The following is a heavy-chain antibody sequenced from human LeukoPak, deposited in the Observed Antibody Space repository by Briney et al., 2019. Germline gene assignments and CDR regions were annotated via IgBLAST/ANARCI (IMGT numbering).Heavy chain of an antibody. J-gene: IGHJ4*02. D-gene: IGHD2-21*02. V-gene: IGHV4-4*07. CDR2: IYSSGTT. CDR3: ARGPYCGGDCYFDY. Sequence: SETLSLTCTVSSGSINSYYWSWIRQPAGKGLEWIGRIYSSGTTNYNPSLKSRVTISIDTSKNQFSLKLTSVTAADTAVYYCARGPYCGGDCYFDYWGQGTPVTVSS. CDR1: SGSINSYY.